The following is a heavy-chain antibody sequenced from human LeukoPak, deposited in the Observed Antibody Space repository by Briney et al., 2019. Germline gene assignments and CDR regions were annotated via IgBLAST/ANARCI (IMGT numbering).Heavy chain of an antibody. CDR2: IQSDPYGGTT. Sequence: GGSLRLSCTASGFVSNVYALNWFRQAPGKGLEWVAFIQSDPYGGTTEYAASVKGRFTISRDDSKSVAYLQMNSLRAEDTAVYYCAKPVSSSSGTRGWFDPWGQGTLVTVSS. CDR1: GFVSNVYA. D-gene: IGHD6-6*01. CDR3: AKPVSSSSGTRGWFDP. J-gene: IGHJ5*02. V-gene: IGHV3-49*03.